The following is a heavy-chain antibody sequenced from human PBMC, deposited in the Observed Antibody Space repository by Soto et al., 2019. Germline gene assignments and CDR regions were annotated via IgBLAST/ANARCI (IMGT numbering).Heavy chain of an antibody. CDR1: GYTFTNYS. CDR2: IHTGNGNT. Sequence: GASVKVSCKASGYTFTNYSMHWVRQAPGQRLEWMGWIHTGNGNTKYSQRFQGRVTITRDTSASTAYMELSSLRSEDTAVYYCARADYTYNWFDPWGQGTLVTVSS. CDR3: ARADYTYNWFDP. D-gene: IGHD2-2*02. J-gene: IGHJ5*02. V-gene: IGHV1-3*04.